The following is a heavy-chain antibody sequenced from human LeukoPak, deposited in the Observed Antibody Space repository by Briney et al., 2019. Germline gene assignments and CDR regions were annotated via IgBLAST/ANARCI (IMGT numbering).Heavy chain of an antibody. CDR1: GYTFSSYA. Sequence: ASVKVSCKASGYTFSSYAMNWVRQAPGQGLEWMGWISAYNGNTNYAQKLQGRVTMTTDTSTSTAYMELRSLRSDDTAVYYCARGGGQWKLHEGVDYWGQGTLVTVSS. D-gene: IGHD1-26*01. V-gene: IGHV1-18*01. CDR3: ARGGGQWKLHEGVDY. CDR2: ISAYNGNT. J-gene: IGHJ4*02.